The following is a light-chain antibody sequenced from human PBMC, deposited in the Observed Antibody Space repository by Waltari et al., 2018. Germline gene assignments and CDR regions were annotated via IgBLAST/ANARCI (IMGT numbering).Light chain of an antibody. CDR3: SSYTSSSTWV. CDR1: SSDVGVYNY. Sequence: QSALTQPASVSGSPGQSISISCTGTSSDVGVYNYVSWYHQHPGKAPKLMIYEVSNRPSGISNRFSGSKSDNTASLTISGLQAEDEADYYCSSYTSSSTWVFGGGTKLTVL. J-gene: IGLJ3*02. CDR2: EVS. V-gene: IGLV2-14*01.